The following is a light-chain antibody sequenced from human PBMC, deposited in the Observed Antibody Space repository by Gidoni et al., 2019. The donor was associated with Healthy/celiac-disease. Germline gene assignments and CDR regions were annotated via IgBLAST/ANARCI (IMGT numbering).Light chain of an antibody. V-gene: IGKV4-1*01. CDR1: QSVLYSSNNKNY. CDR2: WAS. J-gene: IGKJ2*01. CDR3: QQYYSTPYT. Sequence: DIVLRQSPDSLAVSLGERATINCKSSQSVLYSSNNKNYLAWYQQKPGQPPKLLIYWASTRESGVPDRFSGSGSGTDFTLTISSLQAEDVAVYYCQQYYSTPYTFGQXTKLEIK.